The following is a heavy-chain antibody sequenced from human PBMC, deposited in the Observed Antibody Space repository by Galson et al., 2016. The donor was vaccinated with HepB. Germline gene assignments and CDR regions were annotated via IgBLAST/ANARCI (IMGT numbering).Heavy chain of an antibody. J-gene: IGHJ4*02. D-gene: IGHD3-3*01. V-gene: IGHV3-21*01. CDR1: GFTFSTYN. CDR2: ISSSSTYV. Sequence: SLRLSCAASGFTFSTYNMNRVRQAPGKGLEWVSSISSSSTYVYYADSVKGRFTISRDNAKNSLYLQMNSLRAEDTAVYYCARDHYDFWSAYIASLGGFIDYWGQGTLVTVSS. CDR3: ARDHYDFWSAYIASLGGFIDY.